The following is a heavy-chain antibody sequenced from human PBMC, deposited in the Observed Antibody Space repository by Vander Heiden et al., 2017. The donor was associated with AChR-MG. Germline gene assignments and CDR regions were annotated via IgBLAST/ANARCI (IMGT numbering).Heavy chain of an antibody. Sequence: QVQLVQSGAEVKKPGASVKVSCKASGYTFTSYAMHWVRQAPGQRLEWMGWINAGNGNTKYSQKVQGRVTITRDTSASTAYMELSSLRSEDTAVYYCARVAGVAATSYFDYWGQGTLVTVSS. CDR2: INAGNGNT. D-gene: IGHD2-15*01. V-gene: IGHV1-3*01. CDR3: ARVAGVAATSYFDY. CDR1: GYTFTSYA. J-gene: IGHJ4*02.